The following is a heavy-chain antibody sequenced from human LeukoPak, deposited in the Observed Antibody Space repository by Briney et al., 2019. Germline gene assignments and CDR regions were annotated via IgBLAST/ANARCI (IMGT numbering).Heavy chain of an antibody. V-gene: IGHV3-23*01. CDR3: AKDYSGAGYSSSWYEVGFDY. CDR1: GFTFSSYA. D-gene: IGHD6-13*01. J-gene: IGHJ4*02. Sequence: GGSLRLSCAASGFTFSSYAMSWVRQAPGKGLEWVSAISGSGGSTYYADSVKGRFTISRDNSKNTLYLQVNSLRAEDAAVYYCAKDYSGAGYSSSWYEVGFDYWGQGTLVTVSP. CDR2: ISGSGGST.